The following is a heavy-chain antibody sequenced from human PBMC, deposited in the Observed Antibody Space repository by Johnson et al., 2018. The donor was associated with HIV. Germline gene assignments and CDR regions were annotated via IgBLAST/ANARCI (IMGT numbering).Heavy chain of an antibody. CDR1: GFTVSSNY. CDR2: IRYDGSNK. CDR3: AKDPPGVGHIHAFDI. J-gene: IGHJ3*02. V-gene: IGHV3-30*02. D-gene: IGHD2-21*01. Sequence: QMQLVESGGGMVQPGGSLRLSCAASGFTVSSNYMSWVRQAPGKGLEWVAFIRYDGSNKYYADSVKGRFTISRDNSKNTRYLQMNSLRAEDTAVDYCAKDPPGVGHIHAFDIWGQGTMVPVSS.